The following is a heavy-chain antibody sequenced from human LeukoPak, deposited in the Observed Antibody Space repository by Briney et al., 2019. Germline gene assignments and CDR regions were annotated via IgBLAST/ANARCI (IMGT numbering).Heavy chain of an antibody. D-gene: IGHD5-18*01. CDR2: IYYNGST. CDR1: GGSISSSSYY. CDR3: ARDRIQLWPGSIDY. Sequence: PSETLSLTCTVSGGSISSSSYYWGWIRQPPGKGLEWIGIIYYNGSTYSNPSLKSRLTISVDTPKNQFSLRLSSVTAADTAVYYCARDRIQLWPGSIDYWGQGTLVTVSS. V-gene: IGHV4-39*07. J-gene: IGHJ4*02.